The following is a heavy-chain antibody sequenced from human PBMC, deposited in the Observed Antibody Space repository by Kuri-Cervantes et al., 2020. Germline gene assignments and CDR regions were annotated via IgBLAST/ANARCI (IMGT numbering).Heavy chain of an antibody. CDR3: AEVTNPGY. D-gene: IGHD4-11*01. V-gene: IGHV3-30*18. J-gene: IGHJ4*02. Sequence: GESLKISCGASGFTFSSYSMNWVRQAPGKGLEGVAVISYDGSNKYYEDSVKGRFTSSRDNSKNTLYLQMNSLRAEDTVVYYCAEVTNPGYWGQGTRVTVSS. CDR1: GFTFSSYS. CDR2: ISYDGSNK.